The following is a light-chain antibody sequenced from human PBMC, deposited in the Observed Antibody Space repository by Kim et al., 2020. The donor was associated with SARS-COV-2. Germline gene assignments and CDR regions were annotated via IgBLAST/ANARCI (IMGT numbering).Light chain of an antibody. CDR3: RSHAGSYTWV. CDR1: SRDVGDGDY. V-gene: IGLV2-8*01. J-gene: IGLJ3*02. Sequence: GESGSGSCSGTSRDVGDGDYGSWDQQHPDEAPKLMIYEVSERPSGVADRLSGSRSGNAASLTVSGLQAEEEADYCCRSHAGSYTWVSGGGTQLTVL. CDR2: EVS.